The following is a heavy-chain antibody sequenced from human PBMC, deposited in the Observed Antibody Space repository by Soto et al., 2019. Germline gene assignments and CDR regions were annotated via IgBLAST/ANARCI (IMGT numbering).Heavy chain of an antibody. Sequence: EVQLVESGGGLVQPGRSLRLSCAASGFTFDDYAMHWVRQAPGKGLEWVSGISWNSGSIGYADSVKGRFTISRDNAKKSLDVQMKSLRAEDTALYYCAKGLYSSSWYWPAQHWGQGTLVTVSS. CDR2: ISWNSGSI. V-gene: IGHV3-9*01. CDR3: AKGLYSSSWYWPAQH. D-gene: IGHD6-13*01. CDR1: GFTFDDYA. J-gene: IGHJ1*01.